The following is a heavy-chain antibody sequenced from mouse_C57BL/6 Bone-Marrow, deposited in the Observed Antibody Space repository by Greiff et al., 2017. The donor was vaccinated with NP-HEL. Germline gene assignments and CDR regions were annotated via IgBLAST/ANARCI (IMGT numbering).Heavy chain of an antibody. CDR2: IYPGSGNT. V-gene: IGHV1-76*01. CDR1: GYTFTDYY. CDR3: AREDGYDGFAY. D-gene: IGHD2-2*01. J-gene: IGHJ3*01. Sequence: VQLQQSGAELVRPGASVKLSCKASGYTFTDYYINWVKQRPGQGLEWIARIYPGSGNTYYNEKFKGKATLTAEKSSSTAYMQLSSLTSEDSAVYSCAREDGYDGFAYWGQGTLVTVSA.